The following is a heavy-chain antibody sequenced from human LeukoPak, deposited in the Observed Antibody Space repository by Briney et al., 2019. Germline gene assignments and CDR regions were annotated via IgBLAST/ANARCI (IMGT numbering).Heavy chain of an antibody. CDR1: GASISSYS. CDR2: IFSSGST. V-gene: IGHV4-59*01. Sequence: PSETLSLTCTVSGASISSYSWSWIRQPPGKGLDWIGYIFSSGSTNYNPSLKSRVSISRDTSKNQISLRLSTVTAADTAVYYCARSLSGGSGYYSSGYYYYMDVWGKGTTVTVSS. J-gene: IGHJ6*03. D-gene: IGHD3-22*01. CDR3: ARSLSGGSGYYSSGYYYYMDV.